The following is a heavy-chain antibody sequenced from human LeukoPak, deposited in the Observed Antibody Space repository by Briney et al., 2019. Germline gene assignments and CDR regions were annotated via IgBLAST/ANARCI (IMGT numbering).Heavy chain of an antibody. V-gene: IGHV4-39*07. CDR1: GGSISSSSYY. CDR3: ARITQLVFTTGCIDS. D-gene: IGHD6-13*01. Sequence: SETLPLTCSVSGGSISSSSYYWGWIRQPPGKGLEWIGSIYYSGSTYYNASLKSRVTISVDMSKNQFSPKLSSVTAADTAVYYCARITQLVFTTGCIDSWGQGTLVTVSS. CDR2: IYYSGST. J-gene: IGHJ5*01.